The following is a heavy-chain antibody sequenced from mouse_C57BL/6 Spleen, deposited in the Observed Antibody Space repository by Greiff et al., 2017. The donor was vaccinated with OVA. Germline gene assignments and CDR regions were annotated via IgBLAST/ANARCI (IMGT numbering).Heavy chain of an antibody. CDR2: IYPGSGNT. Sequence: QVQLKESGAELVRPGASVKLSCKASGYTFTDYYINWVKQRPGQGLEWIARIYPGSGNTYYNEKFKGKATLTAEKSSSTAYMQLSSLTSEDSAVYCGARGEGYYYGSSPFRFAYWGQGTLVTVSA. J-gene: IGHJ3*01. D-gene: IGHD1-1*01. CDR1: GYTFTDYY. CDR3: ARGEGYYYGSSPFRFAY. V-gene: IGHV1-76*01.